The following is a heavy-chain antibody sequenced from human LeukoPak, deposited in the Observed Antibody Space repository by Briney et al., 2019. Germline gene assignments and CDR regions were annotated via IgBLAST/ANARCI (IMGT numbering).Heavy chain of an antibody. V-gene: IGHV4-39*07. J-gene: IGHJ4*02. CDR2: IYYSGLT. Sequence: ASETLSLTCTVSGGPISSSSYYWGWIRQPPGKGLEGIGSIYYSGLTYYTPYLKSPVTISVATSQHQFYLKLSSVTAADTAVYYCARVAYAILTGYFHFDYWGQGTLVTVSS. CDR3: ARVAYAILTGYFHFDY. D-gene: IGHD3-9*01. CDR1: GGPISSSSYY.